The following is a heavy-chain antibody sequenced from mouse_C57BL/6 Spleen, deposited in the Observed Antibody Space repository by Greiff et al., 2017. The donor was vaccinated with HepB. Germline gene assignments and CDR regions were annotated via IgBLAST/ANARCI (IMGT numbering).Heavy chain of an antibody. J-gene: IGHJ2*01. CDR1: GFTFTDYY. CDR2: IRNKANGYTT. Sequence: EVKLVESGGGLVQPGGSLSLSCAASGFTFTDYYMSWVRQPPGKALEWLGFIRNKANGYTTEYSASVKGRFTISSDNSQSILYLQMNALRAEDSATYYCARYRDPYGSSPFDYWGQGTTLTVSS. V-gene: IGHV7-3*01. D-gene: IGHD1-1*01. CDR3: ARYRDPYGSSPFDY.